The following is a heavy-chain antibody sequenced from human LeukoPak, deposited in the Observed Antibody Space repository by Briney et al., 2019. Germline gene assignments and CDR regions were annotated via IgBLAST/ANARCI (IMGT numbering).Heavy chain of an antibody. D-gene: IGHD4-11*01. J-gene: IGHJ4*02. CDR1: GVSISSGGYY. V-gene: IGHV4-31*03. Sequence: PSETLSLTCTVSGVSISSGGYYWSWIRQHPGKGLEWIGYIYYGGSTYYNPSLKSRLTISLDTSSNQFSLKLNSVTAADTAVYYCARGPVRDYSNYWGQGTLVTVPS. CDR3: ARGPVRDYSNY. CDR2: IYYGGST.